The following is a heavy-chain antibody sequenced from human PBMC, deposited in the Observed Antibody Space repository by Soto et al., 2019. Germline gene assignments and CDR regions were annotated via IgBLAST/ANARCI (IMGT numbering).Heavy chain of an antibody. V-gene: IGHV1-69*01. Sequence: QVQLVQSGAEVKKPGSSVKVSCKASGGTFSSYAISWVRQAPGQGLEWMGGIIPIFGTANYAQKFQGRVTITADETTNTAYMERSSLRSEDTDVYYCAVGKGGTTSYWDYYGMDVWGQGTTVTVSS. J-gene: IGHJ6*02. CDR1: GGTFSSYA. CDR3: AVGKGGTTSYWDYYGMDV. CDR2: IIPIFGTA. D-gene: IGHD1-7*01.